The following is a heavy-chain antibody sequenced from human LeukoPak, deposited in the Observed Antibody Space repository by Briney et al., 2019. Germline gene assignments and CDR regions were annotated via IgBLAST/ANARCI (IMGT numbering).Heavy chain of an antibody. CDR3: ARTIYCSGRSCYSDAFDI. CDR1: GGSISSGDYY. D-gene: IGHD2-15*01. J-gene: IGHJ3*02. V-gene: IGHV4-31*03. Sequence: PSETLSLTCTVSGGSISSGDYYWSWSRQHPGKGLEWIGYIYYSGSTYYSPSLKSRVTISVDTSKNQFSLKLSSVTAADTAVYYCARTIYCSGRSCYSDAFDIWGQGTTVTVSS. CDR2: IYYSGST.